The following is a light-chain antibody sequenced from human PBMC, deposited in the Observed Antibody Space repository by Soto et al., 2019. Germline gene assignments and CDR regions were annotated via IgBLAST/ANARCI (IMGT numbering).Light chain of an antibody. CDR3: NSYTSSSTVV. CDR2: DVT. J-gene: IGLJ2*01. V-gene: IGLV2-14*01. CDR1: NSDVGGYNS. Sequence: QSALTQPASVSGSPGQSSTISCTGTNSDVGGYNSVSWDQQHPGKVPKPIIYDVTNRPSGVSNRFSGSKSGNTASLTISGLQAEDEADYYCNSYTSSSTVVFGGGTKLTVL.